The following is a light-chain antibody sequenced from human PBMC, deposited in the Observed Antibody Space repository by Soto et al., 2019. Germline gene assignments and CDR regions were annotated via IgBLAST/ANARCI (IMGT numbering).Light chain of an antibody. V-gene: IGKV1-5*03. Sequence: DIQMTQSPSTLSASVGDRFTITCLAIQSISSWLAWYQQKPGKAPKLLIYKASSLESGVPSRFRGSGSGTEFTLTISSLQPDDFEPYYCQQYNSYSYTFGQGTKVDIK. J-gene: IGKJ2*01. CDR1: QSISSW. CDR2: KAS. CDR3: QQYNSYSYT.